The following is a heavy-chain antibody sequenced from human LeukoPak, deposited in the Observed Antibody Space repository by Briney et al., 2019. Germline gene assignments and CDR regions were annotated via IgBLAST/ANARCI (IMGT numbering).Heavy chain of an antibody. CDR3: ARDGDFDWLLYLDY. CDR1: GFTFSSYS. Sequence: GGSLRLSCAASGFTFSSYSMNWVRQAPGKGLEWVSSISSSSSYTYYADSVKGRFTISRDNAKNSLYLQMNSLRAEDTAVYYCARDGDFDWLLYLDYWGQGTLVTVSS. V-gene: IGHV3-21*01. D-gene: IGHD3-9*01. CDR2: ISSSSSYT. J-gene: IGHJ4*02.